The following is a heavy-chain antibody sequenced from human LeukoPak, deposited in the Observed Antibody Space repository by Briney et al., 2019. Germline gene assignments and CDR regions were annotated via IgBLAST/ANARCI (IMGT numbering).Heavy chain of an antibody. CDR1: GFTFSSYA. CDR3: ARAPGLSYGTPRFGY. V-gene: IGHV3-30*04. Sequence: GGSLRLSCAASGFTFSSYAMHWVRQAPGKGLEWVAVISYDGSNKYCADSVKGRFTISRDNSKNTLYLQMNSLRAEDTAVYYCARAPGLSYGTPRFGYWGQGTLVTVSS. CDR2: ISYDGSNK. J-gene: IGHJ4*02. D-gene: IGHD4-17*01.